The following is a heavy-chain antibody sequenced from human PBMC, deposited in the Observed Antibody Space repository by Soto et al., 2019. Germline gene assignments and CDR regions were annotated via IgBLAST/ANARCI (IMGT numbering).Heavy chain of an antibody. J-gene: IGHJ5*02. D-gene: IGHD3-3*01. Sequence: SETLSLTCNVSGGSISSSTYYWGWIRQPPGKGLEWIGGMYYRGSTYYNPSLKSRVTISVDTSKNQFSLKLSSVTAADTAVYYCARHTMYYDFWSGPNWFDPWGQGTLVTSPQ. CDR1: GGSISSSTYY. CDR3: ARHTMYYDFWSGPNWFDP. V-gene: IGHV4-39*01. CDR2: MYYRGST.